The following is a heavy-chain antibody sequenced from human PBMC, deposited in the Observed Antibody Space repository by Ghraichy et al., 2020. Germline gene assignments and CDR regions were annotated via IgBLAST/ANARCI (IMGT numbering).Heavy chain of an antibody. V-gene: IGHV3-21*01. CDR1: GFTLSDYS. Sequence: GGSLRLSCLGSGFTLSDYSMNWVRQAPGKGLEWVSSISSNSRHIYFADLVRGRFTVSRDNAKKSLYLQMNSLTVEDTAVYFCARDGSAGDSSPETYFYYYFGMEVWGQGTTVTVSS. D-gene: IGHD4-17*01. CDR2: ISSNSRHI. CDR3: ARDGSAGDSSPETYFYYYFGMEV. J-gene: IGHJ6*02.